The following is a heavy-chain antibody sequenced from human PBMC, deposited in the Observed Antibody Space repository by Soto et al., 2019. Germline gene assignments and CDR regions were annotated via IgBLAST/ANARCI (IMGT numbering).Heavy chain of an antibody. D-gene: IGHD6-19*01. CDR1: GGSISCYY. CDR2: IYYSGST. V-gene: IGHV4-59*01. CDR3: ARDXGVSSGWYMGYYYGMDV. Sequence: PSETLSLTGTVSGGSISCYYWSWIRQPPGKGREWIGYIYYSGSTNYNPSLKSRVTISVDTSKNQFSLKLSSVTAADTAVYYCARDXGVSSGWYMGYYYGMDVWGQGTTVSVSS. J-gene: IGHJ6*02.